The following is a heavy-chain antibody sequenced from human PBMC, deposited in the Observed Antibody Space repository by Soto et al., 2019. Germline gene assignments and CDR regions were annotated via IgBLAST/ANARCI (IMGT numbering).Heavy chain of an antibody. Sequence: QVQLVQSGAEVKKPGASVKVSCKASGYTLTTYSMHWVRQAPGQRLEWMGWMNPLNGDTKYSQRFQGRLTIIRDTSESTAYMGLSSLRSEDTAIYYCARGNSGAFDIWGQGTMVTVSS. CDR3: ARGNSGAFDI. CDR1: GYTLTTYS. J-gene: IGHJ3*02. CDR2: MNPLNGDT. V-gene: IGHV1-3*01. D-gene: IGHD6-19*01.